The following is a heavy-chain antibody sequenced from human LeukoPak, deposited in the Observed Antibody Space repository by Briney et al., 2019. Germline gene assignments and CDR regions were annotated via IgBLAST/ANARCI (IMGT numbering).Heavy chain of an antibody. J-gene: IGHJ5*02. Sequence: GGSLRLSCAASGFTFSSYAMGCVRPEPGKGLEWVSAISGSGGSTYSAYSVKGRFTISRANSKNTLYLQMNSLRAEDTYVDCCAKCIGPFDPWGQGTLVTVSS. CDR1: GFTFSSYA. D-gene: IGHD2-8*01. V-gene: IGHV3-23*01. CDR2: ISGSGGST. CDR3: AKCIGPFDP.